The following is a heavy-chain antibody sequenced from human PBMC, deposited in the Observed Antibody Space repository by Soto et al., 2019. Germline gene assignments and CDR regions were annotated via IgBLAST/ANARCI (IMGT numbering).Heavy chain of an antibody. J-gene: IGHJ6*02. CDR2: ISAYNGER. CDR1: GYNFASYT. V-gene: IGHV1-18*01. CDR3: ARGGDCSSTRCYTPNYYFGMDV. Sequence: VQVVQSGDEVKKPGASVKVSCQASGYNFASYTINWVRQAPGQGLEWMGWISAYNGERNYAQKFQGRVTMTTDRSRSTAEMELRRLTSDEAGVYYGARGGDCSSTRCYTPNYYFGMDVWGQGTTVTVSS. D-gene: IGHD2-2*02.